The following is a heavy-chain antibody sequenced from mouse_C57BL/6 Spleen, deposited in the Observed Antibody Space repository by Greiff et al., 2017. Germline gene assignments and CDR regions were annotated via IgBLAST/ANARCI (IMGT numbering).Heavy chain of an antibody. V-gene: IGHV1-72*01. Sequence: VQLQQPGAELVKPGASVKLSCKASGYTFTSYWMHWVKQRPGRGLEWIGRIDPNSGGTKYNEKFKSKATLTVDKPSSTAYMQLSSLTSEDSAVYYCASHYGSSPYYAMDYWGQGTSVTVSS. J-gene: IGHJ4*01. CDR2: IDPNSGGT. D-gene: IGHD1-1*01. CDR3: ASHYGSSPYYAMDY. CDR1: GYTFTSYW.